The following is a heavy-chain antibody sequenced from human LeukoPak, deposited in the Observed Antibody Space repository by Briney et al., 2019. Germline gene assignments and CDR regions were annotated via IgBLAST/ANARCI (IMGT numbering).Heavy chain of an antibody. D-gene: IGHD3-10*01. CDR2: IYPGDSDT. CDR1: GYSFTSYW. Sequence: GESLKISCKGSGYSFTSYWIGWVRQMPGKGLEWMGIIYPGDSDTRYSPSFQGQVTISADKSISTAYLQWSSLKASDTAIYYCARHEITMVRGVIISSGMDVWGQGTTVTVSS. CDR3: ARHEITMVRGVIISSGMDV. J-gene: IGHJ6*02. V-gene: IGHV5-51*01.